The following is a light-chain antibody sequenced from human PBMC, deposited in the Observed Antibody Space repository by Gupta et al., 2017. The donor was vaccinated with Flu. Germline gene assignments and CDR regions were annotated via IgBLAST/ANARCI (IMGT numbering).Light chain of an antibody. Sequence: DVVMTQSPLSLSVTLGQPASISCRSSQGLVYSDGNTYLHWFQQRPGQTPRRLIHLVSYRDSGVPYRFSGSGSGTDFTLNIRRVEAEDVGIYFCMRGAHWPLTFGQGTKVEVK. CDR2: LVS. J-gene: IGKJ1*01. CDR1: QGLVYSDGNTY. V-gene: IGKV2-30*01. CDR3: MRGAHWPLT.